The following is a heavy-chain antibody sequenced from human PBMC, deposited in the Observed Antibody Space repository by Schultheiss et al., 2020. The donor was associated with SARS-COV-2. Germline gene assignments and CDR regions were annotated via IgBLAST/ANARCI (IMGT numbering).Heavy chain of an antibody. D-gene: IGHD1-26*01. CDR3: ARGLYSGSYSPIDY. Sequence: GESLKISCAASGFDFINVWMNWVRQAPGKGLEWVSYISSSGSTIYYADSVKGRFTISRDNAKNSLYLQMNSLRAEDTAVYYCARGLYSGSYSPIDYWGQGTLVTVSS. CDR2: ISSSGSTI. V-gene: IGHV3-48*04. J-gene: IGHJ4*02. CDR1: GFDFINVW.